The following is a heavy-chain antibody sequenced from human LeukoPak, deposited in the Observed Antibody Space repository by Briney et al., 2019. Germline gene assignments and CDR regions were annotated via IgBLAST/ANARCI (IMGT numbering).Heavy chain of an antibody. Sequence: ASVKVSCKASGYTFTSYGISWVRQAPGQGLEWMGWISAYNGNTNYAQKLQGRVTITADESTSTAYMELSSLRSEDTAVYYCARDSSGYYGRGYYYYGMDVWGQGTTVTVSS. CDR2: ISAYNGNT. D-gene: IGHD3-22*01. CDR1: GYTFTSYG. V-gene: IGHV1-18*01. CDR3: ARDSSGYYGRGYYYYGMDV. J-gene: IGHJ6*02.